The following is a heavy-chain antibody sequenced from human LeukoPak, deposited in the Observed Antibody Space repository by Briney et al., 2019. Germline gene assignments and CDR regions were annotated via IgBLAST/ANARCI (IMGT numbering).Heavy chain of an antibody. CDR2: IYYSGST. CDR3: ARGDTAMEPNWFDP. J-gene: IGHJ5*02. CDR1: GGSISSSSYY. V-gene: IGHV4-39*07. Sequence: SETLSLTCTVSGGSISSSSYYWGWIRQPPGKGLEWIGSIYYSGSTYYNPSLKSRVTISVDTSKNQFSLKLSSVTAADTAVYYCARGDTAMEPNWFDPWGQGTLVTVSS. D-gene: IGHD5-18*01.